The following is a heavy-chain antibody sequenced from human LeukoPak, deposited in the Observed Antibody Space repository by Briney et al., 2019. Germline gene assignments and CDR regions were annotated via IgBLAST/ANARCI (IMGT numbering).Heavy chain of an antibody. J-gene: IGHJ4*02. CDR1: GGTFSGYA. CDR3: AREPYGSGSQPVDY. V-gene: IGHV1-69*05. Sequence: GSSVKASCKASGGTFSGYAISWVRQAPGQGLEWMGRIIPIFGTANYAQKFQGRVTITTDESTSTAYMELSSLRSEDTAVYYCAREPYGSGSQPVDYWGQGTLVTVSS. D-gene: IGHD3-10*01. CDR2: IIPIFGTA.